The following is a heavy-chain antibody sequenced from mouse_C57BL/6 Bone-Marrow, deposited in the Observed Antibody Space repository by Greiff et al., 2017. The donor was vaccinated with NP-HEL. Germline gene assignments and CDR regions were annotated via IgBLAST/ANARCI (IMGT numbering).Heavy chain of an antibody. J-gene: IGHJ1*03. D-gene: IGHD2-4*01. CDR3: ARGGTMITPWYFDV. V-gene: IGHV5-4*01. CDR2: ISDGGSYT. Sequence: EVQRVESGGGLVKPGGSLKLSCAASGFTFSSYAMSWVRQTPEKRLEWVATISDGGSYTYYPDNVKGRFTISRDNAKNNLYLHMSHLKSEDTAMYYCARGGTMITPWYFDVWGTGTTVTVSS. CDR1: GFTFSSYA.